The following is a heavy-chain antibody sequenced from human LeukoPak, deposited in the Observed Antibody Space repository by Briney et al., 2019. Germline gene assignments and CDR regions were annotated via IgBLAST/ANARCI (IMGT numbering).Heavy chain of an antibody. CDR3: ARDRGYSGYDSYFDY. V-gene: IGHV4-34*01. CDR2: INHSGST. CDR1: GGSFSGYY. D-gene: IGHD5-12*01. J-gene: IGHJ4*02. Sequence: SETLSLTCAVYGGSFSGYYWSWTRQPPGKGLEWIGEINHSGSTNYNPSLKSRVTISVDTSKNQFSLKLSSVTAADTAVYYCARDRGYSGYDSYFDYWGQGTLVTVSS.